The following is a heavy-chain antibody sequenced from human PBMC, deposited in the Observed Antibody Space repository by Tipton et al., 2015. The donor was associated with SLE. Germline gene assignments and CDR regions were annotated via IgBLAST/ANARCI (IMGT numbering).Heavy chain of an antibody. Sequence: TLSLTCTVSDDSISSSGYYWGWLRRPPGRGLEWIGTIYYPRTTYYNPSLKRRVTISVDTSKNQFSLKLSSVTAADTAVYYCARGRYYMDVWGKGTTVTVSS. CDR2: IYYPRTT. V-gene: IGHV4-39*01. CDR1: DDSISSSGYY. J-gene: IGHJ6*03. CDR3: ARGRYYMDV.